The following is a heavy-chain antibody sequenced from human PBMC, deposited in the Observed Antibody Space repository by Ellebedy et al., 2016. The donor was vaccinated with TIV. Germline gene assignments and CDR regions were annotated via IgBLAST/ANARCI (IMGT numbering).Heavy chain of an antibody. CDR1: GCSISSYY. D-gene: IGHD6-19*01. Sequence: MPSETLSLTCTVSGCSISSYYWSWIRQPAGKGLEWIGRIYTSGSTNYNPSLKSRVTMSVDTSKNQFSLKLSSVTAADTAVYYCASGYSSGWLDYWGQGTLVTVSS. CDR2: IYTSGST. J-gene: IGHJ4*02. V-gene: IGHV4-4*07. CDR3: ASGYSSGWLDY.